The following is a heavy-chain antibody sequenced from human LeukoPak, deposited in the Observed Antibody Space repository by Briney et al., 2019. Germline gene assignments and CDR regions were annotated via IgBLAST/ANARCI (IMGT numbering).Heavy chain of an antibody. D-gene: IGHD2-2*01. CDR2: STHSGST. J-gene: IGHJ4*02. Sequence: SETLSLTCAVHGGSFSGHYWTYIRQPPGKGLEWIGESTHSGSTNYNPSLKSRVTISVDTSKNQFSLKLTSVTAADTAVYYCARGRTGAAALDFWGPGTLVTVSS. V-gene: IGHV4-34*01. CDR1: GGSFSGHY. CDR3: ARGRTGAAALDF.